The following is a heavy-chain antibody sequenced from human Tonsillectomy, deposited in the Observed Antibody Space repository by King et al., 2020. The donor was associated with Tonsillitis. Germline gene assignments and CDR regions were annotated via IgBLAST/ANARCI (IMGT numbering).Heavy chain of an antibody. CDR3: TRHAVGYCSRGNCYMDY. J-gene: IGHJ4*02. CDR2: IYPGDSDT. Sequence: QLVQSGAEVKKPGESLKISCKGSGYSFTNYWIGWVRQMPGKSLEWMGIIYPGDSDTRYSPSFQGQVTISADKSISTAYLQWSSLKASDTAIYYCTRHAVGYCSRGNCYMDYWGQGTLVTASS. D-gene: IGHD2-15*01. V-gene: IGHV5-51*01. CDR1: GYSFTNYW.